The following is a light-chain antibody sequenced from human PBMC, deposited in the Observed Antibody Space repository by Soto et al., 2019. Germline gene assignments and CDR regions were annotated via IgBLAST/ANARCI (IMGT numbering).Light chain of an antibody. J-gene: IGKJ4*01. V-gene: IGKV1-16*02. CDR2: GAS. CDR1: QGISNF. Sequence: DIQMTQSQSSVSASVGDTVTITCRASQGISNFLAWFQQKPGKAPKSLIYGASSLQSGVPSNFSGSGSDTDFTLTISSLQPEDSATYFCQQYHSFPVTFGGGTKVEIK. CDR3: QQYHSFPVT.